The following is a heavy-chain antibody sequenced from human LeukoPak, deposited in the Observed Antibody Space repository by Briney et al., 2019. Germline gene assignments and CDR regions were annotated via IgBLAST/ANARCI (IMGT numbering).Heavy chain of an antibody. D-gene: IGHD3-22*01. CDR2: ISSSSSTM. CDR3: ARDQYYHDSSGYSPLDY. J-gene: IGHJ4*02. V-gene: IGHV3-48*01. CDR1: GFTFITYS. Sequence: GGSLRLSCAASGFTFITYSMNWVRQAPGKGLEWVSYISSSSSTMHYADSVKGRFTISRDNAKNSLHLQMNGLRAEDTAVYYCARDQYYHDSSGYSPLDYWGQGTLVTVSS.